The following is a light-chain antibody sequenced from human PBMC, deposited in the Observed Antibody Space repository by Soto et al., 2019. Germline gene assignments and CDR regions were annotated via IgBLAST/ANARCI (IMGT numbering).Light chain of an antibody. CDR3: LLYYGGAQPVV. CDR1: TGAVTSGHY. CDR2: STN. Sequence: QTVVTQKPSLTVSPGGTVTLTCASSTGAVTSGHYPNWFQQKPGQAPRALIYSTNKKHSWTPARVSGSLLGGKAALTLSGVQPEDEAEYYCLLYYGGAQPVVFGGGTKLTVL. J-gene: IGLJ2*01. V-gene: IGLV7-43*01.